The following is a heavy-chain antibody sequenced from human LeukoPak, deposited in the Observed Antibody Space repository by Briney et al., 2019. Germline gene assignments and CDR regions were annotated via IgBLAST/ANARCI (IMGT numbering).Heavy chain of an antibody. J-gene: IGHJ3*02. CDR2: IFYRGSI. Sequence: SETLSLTCAVYGGSLSGYYWSWIRQAPGKGLEWIGYIFYRGSIDYSPSLQSRVTISVDTSKNHLSLRLTSVTAADTAVYFCARGVVLGQDDAFDIWGRGTMVTVSS. V-gene: IGHV4-59*12. CDR3: ARGVVLGQDDAFDI. CDR1: GGSLSGYY. D-gene: IGHD3/OR15-3a*01.